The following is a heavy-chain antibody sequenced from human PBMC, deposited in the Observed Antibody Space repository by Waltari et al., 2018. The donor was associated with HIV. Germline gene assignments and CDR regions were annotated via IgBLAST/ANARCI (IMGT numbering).Heavy chain of an antibody. CDR1: GGSFTAYY. J-gene: IGHJ1*01. V-gene: IGHV4-34*02. CDR2: IDHRGST. Sequence: QVQLQQWGTGLLMPSETLSLTCAVYGGSFTAYYWTWIRQAPGNGLEGIGEIDHRGSTNYNPSLKSRVTISVDASKNQFSLKLTSVTAADTGLYYCARGPHTSIFGVVKYFQPWGQGTLVIVSS. CDR3: ARGPHTSIFGVVKYFQP. D-gene: IGHD3-3*01.